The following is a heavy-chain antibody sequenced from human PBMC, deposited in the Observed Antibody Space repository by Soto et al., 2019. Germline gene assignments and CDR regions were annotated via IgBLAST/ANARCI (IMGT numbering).Heavy chain of an antibody. CDR2: IYYSGST. V-gene: IGHV4-59*01. J-gene: IGHJ5*02. D-gene: IGHD1-26*01. Sequence: ETLSLTCTVSGGSISSYYWSWIRQPPGKGLEWIGYIYYSGSTNYNPSLKSRVTISVDTSKNQFSLKLSSVTAADTAVYYCARDEGHSGSFRSGTWFDPWGQGTLVTVSS. CDR3: ARDEGHSGSFRSGTWFDP. CDR1: GGSISSYY.